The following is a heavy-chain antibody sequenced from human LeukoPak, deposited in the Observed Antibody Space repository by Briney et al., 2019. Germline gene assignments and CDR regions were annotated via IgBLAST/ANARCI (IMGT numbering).Heavy chain of an antibody. CDR1: GFTFSTYC. CDR2: ICPDGTVT. V-gene: IGHV3-74*01. Sequence: GGSLRLSCAASGFTFSTYCMHWVRQAPGKGPMWVSRICPDGTVTNYADSVKARFIISRDNARNTVYLQMNSLRVEDTAVYYCVRDLRAVAHDFDCWGQGTLVTVSS. J-gene: IGHJ4*02. D-gene: IGHD6-19*01. CDR3: VRDLRAVAHDFDC.